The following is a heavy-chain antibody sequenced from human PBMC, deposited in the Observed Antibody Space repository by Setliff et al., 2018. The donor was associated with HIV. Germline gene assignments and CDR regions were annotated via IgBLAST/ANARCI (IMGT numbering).Heavy chain of an antibody. CDR1: GDSISNYY. CDR2: IYYSGST. D-gene: IGHD6-19*01. V-gene: IGHV4-59*12. Sequence: PSETLSLTCTVSGDSISNYYWSWIRQPPGRGLEWIGHIYYSGSTDYNPSLTSRVIISVDPSKNQFTPMLNSVTAADTAVYYCASQPYNSGWFGGWFDPWGQGTLVTVSS. J-gene: IGHJ5*02. CDR3: ASQPYNSGWFGGWFDP.